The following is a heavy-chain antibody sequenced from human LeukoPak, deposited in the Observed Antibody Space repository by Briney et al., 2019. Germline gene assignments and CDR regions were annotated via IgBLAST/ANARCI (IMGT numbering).Heavy chain of an antibody. J-gene: IGHJ4*02. D-gene: IGHD5-24*01. CDR1: GGSISSSSYY. V-gene: IGHV4-39*07. CDR3: ARDGPRWLQLGTLGY. Sequence: SETLSLTCTVSGGSISSSSYYWGWIRQPPGKGLEWIGSIYYSGSTYYNPSLKGRVTISVDTSKNQFSLKLSSVTAADTAVYYCARDGPRWLQLGTLGYWGQGTLVTVSS. CDR2: IYYSGST.